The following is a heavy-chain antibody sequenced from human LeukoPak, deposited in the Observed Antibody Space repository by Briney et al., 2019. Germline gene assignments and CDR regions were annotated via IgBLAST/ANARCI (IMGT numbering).Heavy chain of an antibody. Sequence: GGSPRLSCAASGFTFINYVMYWVRQAPGKGLGWVALISYDGSDKYYADSVKGRFTISRDNSKNTLYLQMNSLRVEDTAVYYCARDVAAVAGYYYYAMDVWGQGTTVSVSS. CDR1: GFTFINYV. J-gene: IGHJ6*02. V-gene: IGHV3-30*04. CDR3: ARDVAAVAGYYYYAMDV. CDR2: ISYDGSDK. D-gene: IGHD6-19*01.